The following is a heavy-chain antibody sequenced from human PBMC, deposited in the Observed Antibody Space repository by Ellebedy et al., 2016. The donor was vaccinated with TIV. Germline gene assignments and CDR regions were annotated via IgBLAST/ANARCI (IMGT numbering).Heavy chain of an antibody. CDR3: ARVHRDDILTGYYTGVDY. J-gene: IGHJ4*02. V-gene: IGHV3-21*01. D-gene: IGHD3-9*01. CDR2: ISSSSSYI. Sequence: GESLKISXAASGFTFSGYSMNWVRQAPGKGLEWVSSISSSSSYIYYADSVKGRFTISRDNAKNSLYLQMNSLRAEDTAVYYCARVHRDDILTGYYTGVDYWGQGTLVTVSS. CDR1: GFTFSGYS.